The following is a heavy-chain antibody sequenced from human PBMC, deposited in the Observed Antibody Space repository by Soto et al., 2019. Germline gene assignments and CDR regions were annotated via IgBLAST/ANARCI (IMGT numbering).Heavy chain of an antibody. Sequence: QLQLQESGPGLVKPSETLSLTCTVSGGSISSSSYYWGWIRQPPGKGLEWIGSIYYSGSTYYNPSLKSRVTISVDTSKNQFSLKLSSVTAADTAVYYCARLLDYFMVRGVTIPVRDYWGQGTLVTVSS. CDR2: IYYSGST. J-gene: IGHJ4*02. CDR1: GGSISSSSYY. CDR3: ARLLDYFMVRGVTIPVRDY. D-gene: IGHD3-10*01. V-gene: IGHV4-39*01.